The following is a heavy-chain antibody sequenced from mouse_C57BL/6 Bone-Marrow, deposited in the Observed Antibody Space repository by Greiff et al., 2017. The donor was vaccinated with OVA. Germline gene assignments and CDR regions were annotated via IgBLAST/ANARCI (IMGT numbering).Heavy chain of an antibody. V-gene: IGHV2-2*01. CDR3: ARTLYGYDEGLAY. D-gene: IGHD2-2*01. CDR2: IWSGGST. CDR1: GFSLTSYG. Sequence: VKLQESGPGLVQPSQSLSITCTVSGFSLTSYGVHWVRQSPGKGLEWLGVIWSGGSTDYNAAFISRLSISKDNSKSQVFFKMNSLQADDTAIYYCARTLYGYDEGLAYWGQGTLVTVSA. J-gene: IGHJ3*01.